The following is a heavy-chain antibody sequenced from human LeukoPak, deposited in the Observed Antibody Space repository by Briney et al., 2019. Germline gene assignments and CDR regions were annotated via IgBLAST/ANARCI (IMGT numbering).Heavy chain of an antibody. V-gene: IGHV3-30*03. CDR3: TRVGFNWHDAGGHDAFDI. CDR1: GFTFSSYG. D-gene: IGHD1-20*01. CDR2: ISYDGSYT. Sequence: GGSLRLSCAASGFTFSSYGMHWVRQAPGKGLEWVALISYDGSYTYYADSVKGRFTISRDNSKNTLDLRLKSLRAEDTAVYYCTRVGFNWHDAGGHDAFDIWGQGTMVTVSS. J-gene: IGHJ3*02.